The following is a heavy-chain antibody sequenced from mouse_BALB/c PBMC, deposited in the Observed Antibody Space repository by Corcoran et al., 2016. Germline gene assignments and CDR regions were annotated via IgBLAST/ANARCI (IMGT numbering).Heavy chain of an antibody. CDR3: ARWDWYFDV. CDR2: IDPANGNT. CDR1: GFTIKDTY. Sequence: EVQLQQSGAELVKPGASVKLSCTASGFTIKDTYMHWVKQRPEQGLEWIGRIDPANGNTKYDPKFQGTATIPADTSSNTAYLQLSSLTSEDTSVYYCARWDWYFDVWGAGTTVTVSS. V-gene: IGHV14-3*02. J-gene: IGHJ1*01.